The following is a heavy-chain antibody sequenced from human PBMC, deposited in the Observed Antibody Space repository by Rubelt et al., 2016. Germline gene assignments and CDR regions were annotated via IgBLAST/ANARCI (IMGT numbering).Heavy chain of an antibody. D-gene: IGHD5-18*01. Sequence: QVQLVQSGAEVKKPGASVKVSCKASGYTFTSYAMHSVRQAPGHRPEWMGWINAGNGNTKYSQKFQGRVTITRDTSASTAYMELGSLRSEDTAGYYCARSKDTAMVTDADWYFDLWGRGTLVTVSS. V-gene: IGHV1-3*01. CDR3: ARSKDTAMVTDADWYFDL. CDR1: GYTFTSYA. J-gene: IGHJ2*01. CDR2: INAGNGNT.